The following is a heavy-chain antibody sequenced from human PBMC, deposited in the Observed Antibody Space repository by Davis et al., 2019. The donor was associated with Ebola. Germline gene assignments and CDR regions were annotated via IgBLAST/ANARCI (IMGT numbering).Heavy chain of an antibody. CDR2: MNPNSGNT. D-gene: IGHD6-13*01. CDR3: AREPSWYSSSWSDYYYYGMDV. V-gene: IGHV1-8*01. Sequence: ASVKVSCKASGYTFTSYDINWVRQATGQGLEWMGWMNPNSGNTGYAQKFQGRVTMTRNTSISTAYMELSSLRSEDTAVYYCAREPSWYSSSWSDYYYYGMDVWGQGTTVTVSS. CDR1: GYTFTSYD. J-gene: IGHJ6*02.